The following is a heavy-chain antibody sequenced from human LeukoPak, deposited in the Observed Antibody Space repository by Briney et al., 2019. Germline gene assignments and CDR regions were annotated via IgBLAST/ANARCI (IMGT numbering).Heavy chain of an antibody. CDR1: GFSFSSYS. V-gene: IGHV3-48*01. Sequence: QPGGSLRLSCAASGFSFSSYSMNWVRQAPGKGLEWVSYISSSSSTIYYADSVKGRFTISRDNAKNTLYLQMNSLRAEDTAVYYCAKDPHHRAIYYFDYWGQGTLVTVSS. CDR3: AKDPHHRAIYYFDY. CDR2: ISSSSSTI. D-gene: IGHD3-3*02. J-gene: IGHJ4*02.